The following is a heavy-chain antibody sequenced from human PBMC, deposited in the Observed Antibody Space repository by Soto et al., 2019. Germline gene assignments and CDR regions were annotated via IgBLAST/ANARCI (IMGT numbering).Heavy chain of an antibody. Sequence: ASVKVSCKASGYTFTSYGISWVRQAPGQGLEWMGWISAYNGNTNYAQKLQGRVTMTTDTSTSTAYMELRSLRSDDTAVYYCAREGTAFVSSGWYGDYFDYWGQGTLVTVSS. D-gene: IGHD6-19*01. CDR1: GYTFTSYG. J-gene: IGHJ4*02. V-gene: IGHV1-18*01. CDR2: ISAYNGNT. CDR3: AREGTAFVSSGWYGDYFDY.